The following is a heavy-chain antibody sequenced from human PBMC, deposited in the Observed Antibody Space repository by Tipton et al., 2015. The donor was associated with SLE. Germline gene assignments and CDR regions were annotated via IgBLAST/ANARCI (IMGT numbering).Heavy chain of an antibody. D-gene: IGHD2-15*01. J-gene: IGHJ4*02. CDR2: IYYSGST. CDR1: GGSFSGYY. Sequence: AGLVKPSETLSLTCAVYGGSFSGYYWGWIRQPPGKGLEWIGSIYYSGSTNYNPSLKSRVTISVDTSKNQFSLKLNSVTAADTAVYYCARGPYCSGGSCYTSSFDYWGQGTLVTVSS. CDR3: ARGPYCSGGSCYTSSFDY. V-gene: IGHV4-34*01.